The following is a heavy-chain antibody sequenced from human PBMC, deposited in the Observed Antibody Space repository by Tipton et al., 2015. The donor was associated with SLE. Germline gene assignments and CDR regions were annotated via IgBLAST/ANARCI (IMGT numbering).Heavy chain of an antibody. CDR1: GGSISGHY. V-gene: IGHV4-59*11. CDR2: IYYSGST. D-gene: IGHD6-13*01. Sequence: TLSLTCTVSGGSISGHYWSWIRQPPGKGLEWIGYIYYSGSTNYNPSLKSRVTISVDTSKNQFSLKLTSVTAADTAVYYCARFQDSSSWYSPALDFWGQGTLVTVSS. CDR3: ARFQDSSSWYSPALDF. J-gene: IGHJ4*02.